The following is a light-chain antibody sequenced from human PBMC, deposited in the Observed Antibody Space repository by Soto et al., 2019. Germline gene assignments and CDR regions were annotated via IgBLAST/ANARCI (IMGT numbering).Light chain of an antibody. CDR1: QSVLYSSNNKNY. CDR2: WAA. Sequence: DIVMTQSPDSLAVSLGDRATINCKSSQSVLYSSNNKNYLAWYQQKPGQPPKLLIYWAATRESGVPDRFSGSGSVTDFTLTISSLQAEDVAVYYCQQYYTNALTFGGGTKVGVK. V-gene: IGKV4-1*01. CDR3: QQYYTNALT. J-gene: IGKJ4*01.